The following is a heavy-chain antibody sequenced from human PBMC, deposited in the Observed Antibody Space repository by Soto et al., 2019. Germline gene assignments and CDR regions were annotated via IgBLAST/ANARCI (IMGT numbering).Heavy chain of an antibody. CDR2: TCYSGGT. J-gene: IGHJ4*02. D-gene: IGHD3-22*01. CDR1: GDSIRSGDYC. V-gene: IGHV4-30-4*01. CDR3: ARARRLYYYDSSGYHSDF. Sequence: SETLSLTCLVSGDSIRSGDYCWSWIRQPPGKGLEWIGYTCYSGGTHYNPYLKSRVTISLDTSKNQISLNLNSVTAADTALYYCARARRLYYYDSSGYHSDFWGQGTQVTVSS.